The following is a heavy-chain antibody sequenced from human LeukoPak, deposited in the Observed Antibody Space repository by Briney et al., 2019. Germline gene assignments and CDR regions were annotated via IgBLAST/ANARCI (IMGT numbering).Heavy chain of an antibody. CDR1: GYTFTSYG. V-gene: IGHV1-3*01. Sequence: ASVKVSCKASGYTFTSYGISLVRQAPGQRLEWMGWINAGYGNTKYSQKFQGRVTLTSDTSANTAYMDLSSLKSEDTAVYYCARDRGDGYNYEGLDFWGQGTLVTVSS. J-gene: IGHJ4*02. CDR3: ARDRGDGYNYEGLDF. D-gene: IGHD5-24*01. CDR2: INAGYGNT.